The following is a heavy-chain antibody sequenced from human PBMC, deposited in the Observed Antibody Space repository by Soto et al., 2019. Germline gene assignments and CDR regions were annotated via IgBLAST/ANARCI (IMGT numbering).Heavy chain of an antibody. J-gene: IGHJ3*02. V-gene: IGHV1-3*01. D-gene: IGHD3-9*01. CDR2: INAGNGNT. Sequence: GASVKVSCKASGYTFTSYAMHWVRQAPGQRLEWMGWINAGNGNTKYSQKFQGRVTITRDTSASTAYMVVSSLRSGETGVYYCGRLIRYFDWLLDPGHAFVIWGEGTMV. CDR3: GRLIRYFDWLLDPGHAFVI. CDR1: GYTFTSYA.